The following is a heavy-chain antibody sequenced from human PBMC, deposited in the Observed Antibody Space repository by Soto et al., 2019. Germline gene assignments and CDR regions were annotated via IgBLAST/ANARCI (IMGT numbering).Heavy chain of an antibody. V-gene: IGHV3-30*18. D-gene: IGHD4-17*01. CDR3: AKDRSDYGDSVDYYYYGMDV. CDR1: GFTFSGYG. J-gene: IGHJ6*02. Sequence: GGSLRLSCATSGFTFSGYGMHWVRQAPGKGLEWVSVISYDGGNKYYSDSVKGRFTISRDNSKNTLYLQMNGLRGDDTAVYYCAKDRSDYGDSVDYYYYGMDVWGQGTTVTVSS. CDR2: ISYDGGNK.